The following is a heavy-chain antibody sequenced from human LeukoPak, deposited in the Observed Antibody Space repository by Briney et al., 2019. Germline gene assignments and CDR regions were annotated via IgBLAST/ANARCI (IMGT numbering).Heavy chain of an antibody. CDR2: IRYDGSNR. J-gene: IGHJ4*02. CDR3: AKDHYYDSSGYLGLDY. Sequence: GGSLRLSCAASGFTFSSYGMHWVRQAPGKGLEWVAFIRYDGSNRYYADSVKGRFTISRDNSKNTLYLQMNSLRAEDTAVYYCAKDHYYDSSGYLGLDYWGQGTLVTVSS. V-gene: IGHV3-30*02. D-gene: IGHD3-22*01. CDR1: GFTFSSYG.